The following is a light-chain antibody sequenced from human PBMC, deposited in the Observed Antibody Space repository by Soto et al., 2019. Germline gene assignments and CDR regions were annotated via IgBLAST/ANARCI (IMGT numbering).Light chain of an antibody. Sequence: QSVLTLPPSASGTPGQTITISCSGSTSNVGDNALNWYQQLPGTAPKLVIYNSNQRPSGVPDRFSGSKSGNTASLTISGLQAEDEADYYCSSYTSSSHYVFGNGTKVXV. V-gene: IGLV1-44*01. J-gene: IGLJ1*01. CDR3: SSYTSSSHYV. CDR1: TSNVGDNA. CDR2: NSN.